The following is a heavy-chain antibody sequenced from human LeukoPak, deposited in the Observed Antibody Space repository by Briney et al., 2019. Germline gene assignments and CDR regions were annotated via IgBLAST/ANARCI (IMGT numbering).Heavy chain of an antibody. CDR2: ISGSGGST. CDR3: AKGAGRYCSSTSCPRAGFDY. Sequence: GGSLRLSCAASGFTFSSYAMSWVRQAPGKGLEWVSAISGSGGSTYYADSVKGRFTISRDNSKNTLYLQMNSLRAEDTAVYYCAKGAGRYCSSTSCPRAGFDYWGQGTLVTVSS. V-gene: IGHV3-23*01. D-gene: IGHD2-2*01. J-gene: IGHJ4*02. CDR1: GFTFSSYA.